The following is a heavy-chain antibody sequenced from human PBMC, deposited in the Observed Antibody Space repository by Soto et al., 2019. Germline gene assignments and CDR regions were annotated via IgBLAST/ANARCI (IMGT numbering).Heavy chain of an antibody. J-gene: IGHJ4*02. CDR3: ARDMEKGGGSAGFHY. D-gene: IGHD1-26*01. V-gene: IGHV1-2*02. Sequence: RASVKVSCKASGYTFTVYYMHWVRQAPGQGLEWMGWINPKSGGTMYPQKFQGRVTMTWDTSISTAYMALTRLRSDDTAVYYCARDMEKGGGSAGFHYWGQGTMVTVSS. CDR2: INPKSGGT. CDR1: GYTFTVYY.